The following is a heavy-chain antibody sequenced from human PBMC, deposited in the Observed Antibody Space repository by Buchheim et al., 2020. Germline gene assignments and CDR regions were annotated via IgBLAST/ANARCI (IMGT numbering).Heavy chain of an antibody. Sequence: EVQLVESGGGLVKPGGSLRLSCAASGFTLSSYNMNWVRQAPGKGLEWVSSISSTFSSIYYADSVKGRFTISRDNAKNSPYLQMNSLRAEDTAVYYCARDYMISHHYYGMDVWGQGTT. CDR1: GFTLSSYN. CDR2: ISSTFSSI. D-gene: IGHD3/OR15-3a*01. J-gene: IGHJ6*02. V-gene: IGHV3-21*01. CDR3: ARDYMISHHYYGMDV.